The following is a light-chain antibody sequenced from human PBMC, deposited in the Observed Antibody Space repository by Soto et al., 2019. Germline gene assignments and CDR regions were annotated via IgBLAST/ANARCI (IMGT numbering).Light chain of an antibody. J-gene: IGKJ5*01. CDR1: QSVTNNF. Sequence: EVVLTQSPGTMSLSPGERATLSCRASQSVTNNFLAWYQQKPGQAPRLFIYGASSRATGIPDRFSGSVSGTDFTLTISRLEPEDFAVYYCLQYGSSPVTFGQGTRLEIK. V-gene: IGKV3-20*01. CDR2: GAS. CDR3: LQYGSSPVT.